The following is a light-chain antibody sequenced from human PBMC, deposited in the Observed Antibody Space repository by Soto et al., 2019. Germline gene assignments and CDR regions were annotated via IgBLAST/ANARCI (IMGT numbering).Light chain of an antibody. CDR1: RDDIGAYDY. CDR3: SSYTDDRSYV. Sequence: QSALTQPASVSGSPGQSITISCAGTRDDIGAYDYVSWYQQHPGNAPKLLVYEVTNRPSGVSDRFSGSKSGNTASLTISGLQAEDEADYYCSSYTDDRSYVFGSGTKLTVL. V-gene: IGLV2-14*01. CDR2: EVT. J-gene: IGLJ1*01.